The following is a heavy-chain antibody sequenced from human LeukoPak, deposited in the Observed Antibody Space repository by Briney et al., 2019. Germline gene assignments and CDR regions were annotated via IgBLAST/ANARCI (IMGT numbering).Heavy chain of an antibody. Sequence: GGSLRVSCAASGFTFSSYAMTWVRQAPGPGLEWVSTISDSGARTNYADSAKGRFTISRDNSMNTLYLQMNSLRADDTAVYYCARGYFLDYWGQGTLVTVSS. V-gene: IGHV3-23*01. J-gene: IGHJ4*02. CDR3: ARGYFLDY. CDR1: GFTFSSYA. CDR2: ISDSGART. D-gene: IGHD6-25*01.